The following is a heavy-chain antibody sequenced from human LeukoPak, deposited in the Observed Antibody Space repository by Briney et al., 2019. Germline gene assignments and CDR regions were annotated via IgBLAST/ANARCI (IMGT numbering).Heavy chain of an antibody. CDR1: GGSISSYY. J-gene: IGHJ4*02. V-gene: IGHV4-59*08. Sequence: SETLSLTCTVSGGSISSYYWSWIRQPPGKGLEWIGYIYDTGSTNYNPSLKSRVTISVDTSKNQFSLKLSSVTAADTAVYYCARHSQTYYYDSSGYYYFDYWGQGTLVTVSS. D-gene: IGHD3-22*01. CDR2: IYDTGST. CDR3: ARHSQTYYYDSSGYYYFDY.